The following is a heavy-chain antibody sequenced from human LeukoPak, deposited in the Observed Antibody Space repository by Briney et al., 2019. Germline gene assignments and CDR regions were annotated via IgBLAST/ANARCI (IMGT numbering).Heavy chain of an antibody. CDR3: ARDLRGSGSLDY. J-gene: IGHJ4*02. CDR2: INSDGSST. Sequence: PGGSLRLSCAASGFTFNTYWMHWVRQAPGKGLAWVSRINSDGSSTAYADSVKGRFTFSRDNAKNTLYLQMNSLRAEDTAVYYCARDLRGSGSLDYWGQGTLVTVSS. D-gene: IGHD3-10*01. V-gene: IGHV3-74*01. CDR1: GFTFNTYW.